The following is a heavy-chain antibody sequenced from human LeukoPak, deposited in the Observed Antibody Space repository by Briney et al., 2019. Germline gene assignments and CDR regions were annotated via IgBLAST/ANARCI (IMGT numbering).Heavy chain of an antibody. Sequence: ALVKVSCKASGYTFTSYGISWVRQAPGQGLEWMGWISAYNGNTNYAQKLQGRVTLTTDTSTSTAYMELRSLRSDDTAVYYCARAAGYYYYYYMDVWGKGTTVTVSS. CDR3: ARAAGYYYYYYMDV. V-gene: IGHV1-18*01. CDR1: GYTFTSYG. J-gene: IGHJ6*03. CDR2: ISAYNGNT.